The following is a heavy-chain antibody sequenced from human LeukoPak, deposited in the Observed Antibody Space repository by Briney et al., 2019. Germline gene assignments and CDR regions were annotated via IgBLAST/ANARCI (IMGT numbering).Heavy chain of an antibody. CDR3: ATGSGYFYGH. CDR1: GFTFSTYG. V-gene: IGHV3-33*08. CDR2: ATNDGVTK. J-gene: IGHJ4*02. Sequence: GGSLRLSCAASGFTFSTYGMHWVRQAPGRGLEWVAVATNDGVTKNYADSVKGRFTISRDNPKNTLYMQMNSLRVEDTAVYYCATGSGYFYGHWGQGTLVTVSS. D-gene: IGHD3-22*01.